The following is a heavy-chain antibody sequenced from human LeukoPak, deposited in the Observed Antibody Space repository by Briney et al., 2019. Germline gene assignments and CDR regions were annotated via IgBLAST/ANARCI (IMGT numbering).Heavy chain of an antibody. CDR3: ARHFGGPASWFDP. CDR2: INHSGST. Sequence: SETLSLTCAVYGGSFSGYYWSWIRQPPGKGLEWIGEINHSGSTNYNPSLKSRVTISVDTSKNQFSLKLSSVTAADTAVYYCARHFGGPASWFDPWGQGTLVTVSS. V-gene: IGHV4-34*01. D-gene: IGHD3-16*01. CDR1: GGSFSGYY. J-gene: IGHJ5*02.